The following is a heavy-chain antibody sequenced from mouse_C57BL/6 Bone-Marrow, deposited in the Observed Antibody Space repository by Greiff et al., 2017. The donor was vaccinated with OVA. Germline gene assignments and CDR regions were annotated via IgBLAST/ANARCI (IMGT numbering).Heavy chain of an antibody. CDR1: GFTFSSYA. Sequence: DVKLVESGEGLVKPGGSLKLSCAASGFTFSSYAMSWVRQTPEKRLEWVAYISSGGDYIYYADTVKGRFTISRDNARNTLYLQMSSLKSEDTAMYYCTRAVGWLLRPYYAMDYWGQGTSVTVSS. D-gene: IGHD2-3*01. V-gene: IGHV5-9-1*02. CDR2: ISSGGDYI. J-gene: IGHJ4*01. CDR3: TRAVGWLLRPYYAMDY.